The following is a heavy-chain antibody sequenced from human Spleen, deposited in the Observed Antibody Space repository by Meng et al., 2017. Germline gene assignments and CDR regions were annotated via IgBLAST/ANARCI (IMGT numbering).Heavy chain of an antibody. V-gene: IGHV3-7*01. CDR3: ARIGIAVTGTHAY. J-gene: IGHJ4*02. Sequence: GESLKISCAASGFSFDDFDMRWVRQAPGKGLEWVANIKQDGSEKYYVDSVKGRFTISRDNAKNSLYLQMSSLRTEDTAVYYCARIGIAVTGTHAYWGQGTLVTVSS. CDR2: IKQDGSEK. D-gene: IGHD6-19*01. CDR1: GFSFDDFD.